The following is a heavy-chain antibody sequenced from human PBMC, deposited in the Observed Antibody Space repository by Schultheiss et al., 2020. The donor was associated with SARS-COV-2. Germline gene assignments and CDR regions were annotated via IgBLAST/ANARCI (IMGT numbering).Heavy chain of an antibody. D-gene: IGHD3-22*01. Sequence: SETLSLTCTVSGGSISSYYWSWIRQPPGKGLEWIGYIYYSGSTYYNPSLKSRVTISVDTSKNQFSLKLSSVTAADTAVYYCAREVGVGDSSGYHHFDYWGQGTLVTVSS. CDR3: AREVGVGDSSGYHHFDY. CDR1: GGSISSYY. J-gene: IGHJ4*02. CDR2: IYYSGST. V-gene: IGHV4-59*12.